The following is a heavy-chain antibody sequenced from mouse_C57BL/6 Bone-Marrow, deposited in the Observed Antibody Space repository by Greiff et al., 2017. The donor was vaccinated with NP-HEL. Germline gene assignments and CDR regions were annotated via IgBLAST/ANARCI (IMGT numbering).Heavy chain of an antibody. CDR2: IYPSDSET. D-gene: IGHD1-1*02. CDR3: AREGGKYAMDY. J-gene: IGHJ4*01. V-gene: IGHV1-61*01. CDR1: GYTFTSYW. Sequence: QVQLQQPGAELVRPGSSVKLSCKASGYTFTSYWMDWVKQRPGQGLEWIGNIYPSDSETHYNQKFKDKATLTVDKSSSTAYMQLSSLTSEDSAVYYCAREGGKYAMDYWGQGTSVTVSS.